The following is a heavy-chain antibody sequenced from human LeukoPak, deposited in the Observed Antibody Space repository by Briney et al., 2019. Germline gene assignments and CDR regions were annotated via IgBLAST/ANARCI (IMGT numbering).Heavy chain of an antibody. V-gene: IGHV1-2*06. J-gene: IGHJ4*02. CDR1: GYTFTGYY. Sequence: ASVKVSCKASGYTFTGYYMHWVRQAPGQGLEWMGRINPNSGGTNYAQKFQGRVTMTRDTSISTAYMELSRLRSDDTAVYYCARVLPAAAEYYFDYWCQGTLVTVSS. CDR2: INPNSGGT. CDR3: ARVLPAAAEYYFDY. D-gene: IGHD2-2*01.